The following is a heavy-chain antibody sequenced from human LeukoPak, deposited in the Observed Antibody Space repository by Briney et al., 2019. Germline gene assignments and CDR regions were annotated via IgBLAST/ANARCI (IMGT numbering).Heavy chain of an antibody. CDR2: ISSSGRYI. CDR1: GFTFSNYN. Sequence: GGSLRLSCATSGFTFSNYNMNWVRQAPGKGLEWVSTISSSGRYIYYAESVKGRFIISRDNTNSSLFLQMNSLRAENTAVYFCARNFDSVTSAFAYWGQGSLVTVSS. CDR3: ARNFDSVTSAFAY. D-gene: IGHD2-21*02. J-gene: IGHJ4*02. V-gene: IGHV3-21*01.